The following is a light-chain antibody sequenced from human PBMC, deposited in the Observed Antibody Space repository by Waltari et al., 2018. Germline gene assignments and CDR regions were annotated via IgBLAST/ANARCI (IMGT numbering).Light chain of an antibody. CDR1: ENINNW. CDR3: QQYRTFHWT. V-gene: IGKV1-5*03. CDR2: KSS. J-gene: IGKJ1*01. Sequence: DIHMTQSPSTLSASVGDRVTITCRATENINNWLAWYQQKPGKAPSLLIYKSSSLQTGVPGRFSGSGSGTEFTLTINSLQLDDSATYHCQQYRTFHWTFGQGTKVEIK.